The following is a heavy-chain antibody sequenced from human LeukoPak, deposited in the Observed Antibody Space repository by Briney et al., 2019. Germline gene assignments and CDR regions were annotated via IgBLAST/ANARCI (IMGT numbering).Heavy chain of an antibody. CDR3: ARGADSGYDPLDY. D-gene: IGHD5-12*01. CDR1: GGSFSGYY. J-gene: IGHJ4*02. V-gene: IGHV4-34*01. CDR2: INHSGST. Sequence: SETLSLTCAVYGGSFSGYYRSWIRQPPGKGLEWIGEINHSGSTNYNPSLKSRVTISVDTSKNQFSLKLSSVTAADTAVYYCARGADSGYDPLDYWGQGTLVTVSS.